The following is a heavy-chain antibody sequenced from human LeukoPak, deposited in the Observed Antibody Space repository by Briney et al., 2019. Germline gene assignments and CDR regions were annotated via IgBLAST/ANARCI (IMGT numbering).Heavy chain of an antibody. Sequence: PGGSLRLFCAASGFTFSTSWMSWVRQAPGKGLEWVANINQDGSGKYYVDSVKGRFTISRDNAKNSVYLQMNSLRAEDTAVYYCARDNDSSGYYRRGIFDYWGQGTLVTVSS. J-gene: IGHJ4*02. CDR1: GFTFSTSW. D-gene: IGHD3-22*01. CDR3: ARDNDSSGYYRRGIFDY. V-gene: IGHV3-7*01. CDR2: INQDGSGK.